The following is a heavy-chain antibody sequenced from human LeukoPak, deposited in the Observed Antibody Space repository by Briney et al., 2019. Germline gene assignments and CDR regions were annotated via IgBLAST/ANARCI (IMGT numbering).Heavy chain of an antibody. Sequence: SETLSLTCTVSGGSISSYCWSWLRQPAGKGLEWIGRIYTSGSTNYNPSLKSRVTISVDTSKNQFSLKLSSVTAADTAVYYCARDRGSSGWFDYWGQGTLVTVSS. CDR1: GGSISSYC. CDR3: ARDRGSSGWFDY. D-gene: IGHD3-10*01. J-gene: IGHJ4*02. CDR2: IYTSGST. V-gene: IGHV4-4*07.